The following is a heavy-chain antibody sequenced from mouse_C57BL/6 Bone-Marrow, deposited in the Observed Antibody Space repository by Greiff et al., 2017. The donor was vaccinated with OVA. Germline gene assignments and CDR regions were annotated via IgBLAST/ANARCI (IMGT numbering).Heavy chain of an antibody. CDR1: GYTFTSYW. V-gene: IGHV1-59*01. CDR2: IDPSDSYT. CDR3: AGGHYGDFDY. Sequence: QVHVKQSGAELVRPGTSVKLSCKASGYTFTSYWMHWVQQRPGQGLEWIGVIDPSDSYTNYNQKFKGKATLTVDTSSSTAYMQLSSLTSEDSAVYYCAGGHYGDFDYWGQGTTLTVSS. D-gene: IGHD1-1*01. J-gene: IGHJ2*01.